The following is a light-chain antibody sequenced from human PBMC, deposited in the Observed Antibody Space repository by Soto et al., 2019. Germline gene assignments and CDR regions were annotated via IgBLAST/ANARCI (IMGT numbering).Light chain of an antibody. CDR2: AVS. Sequence: SVLTQPASVSGSPGQAITISCSGTSSDIGSYNHVAWYQQFPGKSPKLMIYAVSDRPSGVSDRFSGSKSGITASLTISGLQTEDEADYYCISYTDRQSDLFGTGTKVTVL. CDR1: SSDIGSYNH. J-gene: IGLJ1*01. V-gene: IGLV2-14*03. CDR3: ISYTDRQSDL.